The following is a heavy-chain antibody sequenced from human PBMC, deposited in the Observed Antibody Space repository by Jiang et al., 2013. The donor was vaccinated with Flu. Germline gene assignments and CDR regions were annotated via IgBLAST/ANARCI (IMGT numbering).Heavy chain of an antibody. Sequence: PTQTLTLTCTFSGFSLNTNGAGVGWIRQPPGRALEWLALIYWNDHKRYRPSLKSRLTITKDSSRNQVVLTMSNMDPVDTATYYCASSSYGDFVGWFDPWGQGTLVTVSS. CDR2: IYWNDHK. J-gene: IGHJ5*02. CDR3: ASSSYGDFVGWFDP. D-gene: IGHD4-17*01. CDR1: GFSLNTNGAG. V-gene: IGHV2-5*01.